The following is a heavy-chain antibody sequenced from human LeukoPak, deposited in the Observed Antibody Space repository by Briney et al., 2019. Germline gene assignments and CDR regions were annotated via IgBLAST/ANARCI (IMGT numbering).Heavy chain of an antibody. D-gene: IGHD2-21*01. CDR2: IGGSGGNT. CDR3: AKGRSFASSLPGPNDY. Sequence: GGSLRLSCAASGFTFTSYAMHWVRQAPGKGLEWVSAIGGSGGNTYYAGSVKGRFTISRDSSKNTLYLQMNSLRAEDTAVYYCAKGRSFASSLPGPNDYWGQGTLVTVSS. CDR1: GFTFTSYA. V-gene: IGHV3-23*01. J-gene: IGHJ4*02.